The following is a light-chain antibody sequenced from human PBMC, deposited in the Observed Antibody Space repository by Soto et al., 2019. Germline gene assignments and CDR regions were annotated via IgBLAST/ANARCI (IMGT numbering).Light chain of an antibody. J-gene: IGLJ2*01. CDR2: EDD. Sequence: NFMLTQPHSVSESPGKKVTISCTRSSGSIGSNSVQWYQQRPGSAPTTVIYEDDQRPSGVPNRFAGSIDRSSNSASLTISGLQTEDEADYYCQSYDTHTVVFGGGTKLTVL. CDR3: QSYDTHTVV. CDR1: SGSIGSNS. V-gene: IGLV6-57*04.